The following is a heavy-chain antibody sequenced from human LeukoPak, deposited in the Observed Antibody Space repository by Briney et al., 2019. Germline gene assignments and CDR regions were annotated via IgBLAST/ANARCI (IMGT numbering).Heavy chain of an antibody. Sequence: PGGSLRLSCAASGFTFSSYSMNWVRQAPGKGLEWVSYISSSSSTIYYADSVKGRFTISRDNAKNSLYLQMNSLRAEDTAVYYCARPMGEYCGGDCNAFDIWGQGTMVTVSS. D-gene: IGHD2-21*01. CDR2: ISSSSSTI. CDR3: ARPMGEYCGGDCNAFDI. CDR1: GFTFSSYS. V-gene: IGHV3-48*04. J-gene: IGHJ3*02.